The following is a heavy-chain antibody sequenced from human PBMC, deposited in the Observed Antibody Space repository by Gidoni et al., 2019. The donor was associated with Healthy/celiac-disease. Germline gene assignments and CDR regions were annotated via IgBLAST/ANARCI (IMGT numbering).Heavy chain of an antibody. CDR3: ARFRAYYYDSSGLDAFDI. CDR1: GYSFTSYW. Sequence: EVQLVQSGAEVKKPGESLKISCKGSGYSFTSYWIGWVRQMPGKGLEWMGIIYPGDSDTRYSPSFQGQVTISADKSISTAYLQWSSLKASDTAMYYCARFRAYYYDSSGLDAFDIWGQGTMVTVSS. V-gene: IGHV5-51*01. J-gene: IGHJ3*02. D-gene: IGHD3-22*01. CDR2: IYPGDSDT.